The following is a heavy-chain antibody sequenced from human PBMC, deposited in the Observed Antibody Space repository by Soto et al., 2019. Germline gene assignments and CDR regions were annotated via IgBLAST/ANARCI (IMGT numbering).Heavy chain of an antibody. V-gene: IGHV4-39*01. CDR2: IYYSGST. CDR3: ARRGYYAISAFDI. J-gene: IGHJ3*02. Sequence: NPSETLSLTCTVSGGSISSSSYYWGWIRQPPGKGLEWIGSIYYSGSTYYNPSLKSRVTISVDTSKNQFSLKLSSVTAADTAVYYCARRGYYAISAFDIWGQGTMVTVSS. CDR1: GGSISSSSYY. D-gene: IGHD2-8*01.